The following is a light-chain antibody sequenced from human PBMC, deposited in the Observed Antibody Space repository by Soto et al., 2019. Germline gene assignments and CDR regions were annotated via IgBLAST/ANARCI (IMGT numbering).Light chain of an antibody. Sequence: DIQRTQSPSYVSATVGDRVTITCRASQGVGGWLAWYQQKPGKAPKLLIYTASTLQSGVPSRFSGSGSGTDFTLTISSLQPDDFAAYFCQHYKSYSEAFGQGTMVDIK. CDR2: TAS. CDR3: QHYKSYSEA. J-gene: IGKJ1*01. V-gene: IGKV1-12*01. CDR1: QGVGGW.